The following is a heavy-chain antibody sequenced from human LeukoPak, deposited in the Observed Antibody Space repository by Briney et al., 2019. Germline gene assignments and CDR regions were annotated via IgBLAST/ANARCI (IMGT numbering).Heavy chain of an antibody. CDR1: EFTFSSYS. V-gene: IGHV3-7*01. CDR2: IKQDGSEK. CDR3: ARDMNGLT. D-gene: IGHD1-1*01. J-gene: IGHJ5*02. Sequence: GGSLRLSCAASEFTFSSYSVNWVRQAPGKGLEWVANIKQDGSEKYYVDSVKGRFTISRDNAKNSLYLQMNSLRAEDTAVYYCARDMNGLTWGQGTLVTVSS.